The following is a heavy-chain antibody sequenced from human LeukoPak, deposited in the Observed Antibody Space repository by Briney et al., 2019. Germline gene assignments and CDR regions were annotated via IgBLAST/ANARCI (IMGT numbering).Heavy chain of an antibody. Sequence: GGSLGLSCAASGFTFNGYWMHWVRQAPGKGLVWVSRIDSDGSSTTYADSVKGRFTISRDNAKNSLYLQMNSLRAEDTAVYYCAREFYGSGNDAFDIWGQGTMVTVSS. CDR3: AREFYGSGNDAFDI. CDR1: GFTFNGYW. D-gene: IGHD3-10*01. CDR2: IDSDGSST. J-gene: IGHJ3*02. V-gene: IGHV3-74*01.